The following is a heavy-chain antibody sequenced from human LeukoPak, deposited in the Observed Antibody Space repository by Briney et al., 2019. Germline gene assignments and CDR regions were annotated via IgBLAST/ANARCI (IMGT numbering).Heavy chain of an antibody. Sequence: GGSLRLSCAASGFTFSSYAMHWVRQAPGKGLEWVAVISYDGSNKYYADSVKGRFTISRDNSKNTLYLQMNSLRAEDMAVYYCARVRAGFQEPYYFDYWGQGTLVTVSS. CDR2: ISYDGSNK. D-gene: IGHD1-26*01. CDR1: GFTFSSYA. CDR3: ARVRAGFQEPYYFDY. J-gene: IGHJ4*02. V-gene: IGHV3-30-3*01.